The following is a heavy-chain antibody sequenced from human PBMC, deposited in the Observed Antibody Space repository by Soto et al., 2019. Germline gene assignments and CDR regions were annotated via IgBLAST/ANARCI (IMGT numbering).Heavy chain of an antibody. V-gene: IGHV3-64*01. CDR2: ISSNGVGT. D-gene: IGHD6-6*01. J-gene: IGHJ6*03. CDR1: GFTLSGYA. Sequence: EVQLAESEGGLAQPGGSLRLSCAASGFTLSGYAMDWVRQAPGKGLEYVSGISSNGVGTYYANSVQGRFTISRDNSKNTVDLQMGSLSPEDMAVYYCARRARPDFYYMDVWGKGTTVTVSS. CDR3: ARRARPDFYYMDV.